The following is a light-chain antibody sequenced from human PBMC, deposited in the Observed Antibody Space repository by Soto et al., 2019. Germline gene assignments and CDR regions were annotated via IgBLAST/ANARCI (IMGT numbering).Light chain of an antibody. CDR2: AAS. V-gene: IGKV3-20*01. Sequence: EIELTQSPGTLSLSPGERATLSCRASQSFIRSYLAWYQQKPGQAPRLLIYAASTRATGIPDRFSGSGSGTDFTLTISRLEPEDFAVYYCQQYGSSLFTFGPGTKVDIK. CDR1: QSFIRSY. J-gene: IGKJ3*01. CDR3: QQYGSSLFT.